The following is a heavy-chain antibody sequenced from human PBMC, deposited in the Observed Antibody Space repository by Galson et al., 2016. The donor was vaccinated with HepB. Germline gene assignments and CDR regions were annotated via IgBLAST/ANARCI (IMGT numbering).Heavy chain of an antibody. Sequence: SLRLSCAASGFTFSNYWMGWVRQAPGKGLEWVANIKQDGNEKYYVDSVKGRFTISRDNAKNSMYLQMNSLRAEDTAVYYCARKGGTYSPWGYWGQGTLVTVAS. CDR2: IKQDGNEK. CDR3: ARKGGTYSPWGY. J-gene: IGHJ4*02. D-gene: IGHD3-10*01. V-gene: IGHV3-7*03. CDR1: GFTFSNYW.